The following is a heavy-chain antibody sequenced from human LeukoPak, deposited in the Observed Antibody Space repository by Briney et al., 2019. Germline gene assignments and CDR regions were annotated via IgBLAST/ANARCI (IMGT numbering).Heavy chain of an antibody. V-gene: IGHV4-39*07. CDR2: IYYSGST. Sequence: SETLSLTCTVSGGSISSSSYYCGWIRQPPGKGLEWIGSIYYSGSTYYNPSLKSRVTISVDTSKNQFSLKLSSVTAADTAVYYCARARVEEQRLVPYYYYYYMDVWGKGTTVTVSS. D-gene: IGHD6-13*01. CDR1: GGSISSSSYY. CDR3: ARARVEEQRLVPYYYYYYMDV. J-gene: IGHJ6*03.